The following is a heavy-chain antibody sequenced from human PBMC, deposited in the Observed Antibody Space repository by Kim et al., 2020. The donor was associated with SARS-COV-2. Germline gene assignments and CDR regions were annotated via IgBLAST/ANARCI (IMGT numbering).Heavy chain of an antibody. J-gene: IGHJ6*03. V-gene: IGHV6-1*01. Sequence: KWYNDYAVSRKSRISINPDTSKNQFSLQLNSVTPEDTAVYYCTRRGYMDVWGKGTTVTVSS. D-gene: IGHD3-10*01. CDR2: KWYN. CDR3: TRRGYMDV.